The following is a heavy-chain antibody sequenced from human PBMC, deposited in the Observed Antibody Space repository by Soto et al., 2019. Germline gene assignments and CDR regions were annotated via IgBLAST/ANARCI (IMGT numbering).Heavy chain of an antibody. CDR2: IYHSGST. CDR3: ARQVAAAGPGEDYYYYGMDV. CDR1: GGSISSSNW. D-gene: IGHD6-13*01. V-gene: IGHV4-4*02. Sequence: SETLSLTCAVSGGSISSSNWWSWVRQPPGKGLEWIGEIYHSGSTNYNPSLKSRITISVDKTKNQFSLKLSSVTAADTAVFFFARQVAAAGPGEDYYYYGMDVWGQGTTVTVSS. J-gene: IGHJ6*02.